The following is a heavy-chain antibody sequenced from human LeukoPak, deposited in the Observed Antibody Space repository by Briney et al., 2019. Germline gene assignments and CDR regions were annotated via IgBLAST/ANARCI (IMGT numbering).Heavy chain of an antibody. D-gene: IGHD3-10*01. CDR3: ARGRIVGTMVRGADY. CDR1: GGSISSSNW. V-gene: IGHV4-4*02. J-gene: IGHJ4*02. Sequence: SETLSLTCAVSGGSISSSNWWSWVRQPPGKGLEWIGEIYHSGSTNYNPSLKSRVTISVDRSKNQFSLKLSSVTAADTAVYYCARGRIVGTMVRGADYWGQGTLVTVSS. CDR2: IYHSGST.